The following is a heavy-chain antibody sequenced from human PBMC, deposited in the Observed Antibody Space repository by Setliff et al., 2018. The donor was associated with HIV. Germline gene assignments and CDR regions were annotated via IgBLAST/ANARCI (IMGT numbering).Heavy chain of an antibody. V-gene: IGHV5-51*01. Sequence: GESLKISCKASGYSFNNYYIGWARQKPGQGLEWMGVIYPGDFDTRYSPSFQGQVTFSADRSISTAYLQWSSLKASDTAIYYCARLFKEGRHYYDSSGYLSYMDVWGKGTTVTVSS. D-gene: IGHD3-22*01. CDR1: GYSFNNYY. J-gene: IGHJ6*03. CDR3: ARLFKEGRHYYDSSGYLSYMDV. CDR2: IYPGDFDT.